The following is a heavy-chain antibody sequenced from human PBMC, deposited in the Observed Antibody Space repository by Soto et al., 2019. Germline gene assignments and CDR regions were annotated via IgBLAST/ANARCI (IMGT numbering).Heavy chain of an antibody. CDR3: ARLRWETENNWFDP. J-gene: IGHJ5*02. Sequence: TSETLSLTCTVSGDSINSVDHYWSWIRQPPGKGLEWMGYIYHSGSTHYNPSLNSRLTISIDTSTNRFSLNLTSVTAADTAVYFCARLRWETENNWFDPWGQGALVTV. CDR1: GDSINSVDHY. V-gene: IGHV4-30-4*01. CDR2: IYHSGST. D-gene: IGHD1-26*01.